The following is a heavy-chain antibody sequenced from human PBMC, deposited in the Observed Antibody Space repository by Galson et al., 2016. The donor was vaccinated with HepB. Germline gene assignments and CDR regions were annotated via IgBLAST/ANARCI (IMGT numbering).Heavy chain of an antibody. V-gene: IGHV3-53*01. CDR2: VFLGSST. CDR3: ARTSYRECTGTHCVNFRYYYYFVDV. CDR1: GFTVSDYY. J-gene: IGHJ6*03. Sequence: SLRLSCAASGFTVSDYYMTWVRQAPGKGLEWVSVVFLGSSTYYAQSVEGRFTISRDDSKNTLHLQMNSLTAEDTAVYFCARTSYRECTGTHCVNFRYYYYFVDVWGKGTTVTVSS. D-gene: IGHD2-8*02.